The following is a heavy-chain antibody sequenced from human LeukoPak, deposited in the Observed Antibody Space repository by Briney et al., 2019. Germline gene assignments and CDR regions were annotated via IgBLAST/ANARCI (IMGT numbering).Heavy chain of an antibody. Sequence: GGSLRLSCAASGFTFSSYGMHWVRQAPGKGLEWVAFIRYDGSNKYYADSMKGRFTISRDNSKKTLYLQMNSLRAEGTAVYYCAKDPFGSGRSGFDYWGQGTLVTVSS. J-gene: IGHJ4*02. CDR2: IRYDGSNK. D-gene: IGHD3-3*01. CDR3: AKDPFGSGRSGFDY. CDR1: GFTFSSYG. V-gene: IGHV3-30*02.